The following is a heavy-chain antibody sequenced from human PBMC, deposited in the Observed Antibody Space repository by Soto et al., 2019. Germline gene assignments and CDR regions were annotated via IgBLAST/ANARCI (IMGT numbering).Heavy chain of an antibody. Sequence: GGSLRLSCAAPGFTFSNSWMNWVRQAPGKGLEWVTNIKEDGSEKYYVDSVKGRFTISRDNAKNSLYLQMSSLRVEDTAVYYCARSSQYYDIVTGSPARIFDYWGQGTLVTVSS. CDR2: IKEDGSEK. CDR1: GFTFSNSW. CDR3: ARSSQYYDIVTGSPARIFDY. J-gene: IGHJ4*02. V-gene: IGHV3-7*01. D-gene: IGHD3-9*01.